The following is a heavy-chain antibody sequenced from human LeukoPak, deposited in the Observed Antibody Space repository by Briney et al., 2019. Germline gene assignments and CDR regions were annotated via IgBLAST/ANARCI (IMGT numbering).Heavy chain of an antibody. Sequence: SETLSLTCTVSGGSISSYYWSWIRQPPGKGLEWIGYIYYSGSTNYNPSLKSRVTISVDTSKNQFSLKLSSVTAADTAVYYCARDSRDYYDSGGYYYYYYMDVWGKGTTVTISS. CDR2: IYYSGST. CDR1: GGSISSYY. CDR3: ARDSRDYYDSGGYYYYYYMDV. V-gene: IGHV4-59*01. J-gene: IGHJ6*03. D-gene: IGHD3-22*01.